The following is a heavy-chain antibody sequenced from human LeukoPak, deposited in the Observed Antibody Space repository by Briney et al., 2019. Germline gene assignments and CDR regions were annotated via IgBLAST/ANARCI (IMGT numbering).Heavy chain of an antibody. Sequence: ASVKVLRKASGNPLTSYYMHRVPQAPGQGPEGVGKNHPSGGSTSHEQKFQGRVTMTRDTSTSTVYMDLSRLRSEDTAVYYSARRGYSSGWYKGNAFDIWGQGTMVTVSS. D-gene: IGHD6-19*01. V-gene: IGHV1-46*01. CDR1: GNPLTSYY. CDR3: ARRGYSSGWYKGNAFDI. CDR2: NHPSGGST. J-gene: IGHJ3*02.